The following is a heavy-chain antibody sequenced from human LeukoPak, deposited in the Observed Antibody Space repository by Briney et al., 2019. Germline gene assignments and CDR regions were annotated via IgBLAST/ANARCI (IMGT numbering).Heavy chain of an antibody. CDR1: GGSVSSNSNY. CDR2: NTYFGSA. V-gene: IGHV4-61*01. J-gene: IGHJ4*02. D-gene: IGHD1-26*01. CDR3: ARQGGVGATGFDDC. Sequence: SETLSLTCTVSGGSVSSNSNYWSWIRQPPGKGLEWIGYNTYFGSASYNPSLKSRVAISVDTSKTQFSLKLSSVTAADTAVYYCARQGGVGATGFDDCWGQGTLVTVSS.